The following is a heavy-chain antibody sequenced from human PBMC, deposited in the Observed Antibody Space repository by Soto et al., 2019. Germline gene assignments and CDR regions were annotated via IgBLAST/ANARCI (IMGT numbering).Heavy chain of an antibody. Sequence: SETLSLTCAVYGGSFSGYYWSWIRQPPGKGLEWIGEINRSGSTNYNPSLKSRVTISVDTSKNQFSLRLSSVTAADTAVYYCAIRGYSYGNTFFYWGQGTLVTVSS. D-gene: IGHD5-18*01. CDR1: GGSFSGYY. CDR3: AIRGYSYGNTFFY. CDR2: INRSGST. V-gene: IGHV4-34*01. J-gene: IGHJ4*02.